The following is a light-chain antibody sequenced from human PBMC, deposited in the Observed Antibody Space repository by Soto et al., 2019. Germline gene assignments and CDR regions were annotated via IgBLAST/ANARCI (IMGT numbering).Light chain of an antibody. CDR3: QQYGNAPIT. CDR2: DAS. Sequence: EIQMHQDFSSLSASVGDRVTITCKASQDISSLLDWYQQKPGKAPKLLIYDASNLETGVPSRFSGTGSGTDFTLTISSLQPEDIATYYCQQYGNAPITFGQGTRLEIK. V-gene: IGKV1-33*01. CDR1: QDISSL. J-gene: IGKJ5*01.